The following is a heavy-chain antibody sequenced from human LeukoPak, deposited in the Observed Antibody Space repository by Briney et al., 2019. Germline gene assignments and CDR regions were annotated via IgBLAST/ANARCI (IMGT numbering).Heavy chain of an antibody. CDR2: ISASGAET. Sequence: PGGSLRLSCAASGFSFSSYAMTWVRQAPGKGLEWVSAISASGAETYYPGSMKGRFTISRDNSKNTLYLQMKSLRADDTAVYFCANWGENQLLSQWGQGTLVTVSS. J-gene: IGHJ4*02. CDR3: ANWGENQLLSQ. CDR1: GFSFSSYA. D-gene: IGHD2-2*01. V-gene: IGHV3-23*01.